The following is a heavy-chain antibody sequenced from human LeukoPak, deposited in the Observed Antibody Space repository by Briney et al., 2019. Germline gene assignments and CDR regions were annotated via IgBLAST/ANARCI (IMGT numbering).Heavy chain of an antibody. Sequence: GGSLRLSCATSGFTFSTYWMHWVRQVPGKGLVWVARIKGDGSSTRHADSMKGRFTISRDNAKNTLYLQMNSLRDEDTAVYYCVREGLECSGSSCQRAAFDYWGQGTLVIVSS. D-gene: IGHD2-2*01. CDR3: VREGLECSGSSCQRAAFDY. V-gene: IGHV3-74*01. CDR1: GFTFSTYW. CDR2: IKGDGSST. J-gene: IGHJ4*02.